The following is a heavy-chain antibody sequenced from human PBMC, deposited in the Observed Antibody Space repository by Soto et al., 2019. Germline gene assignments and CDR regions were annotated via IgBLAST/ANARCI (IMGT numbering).Heavy chain of an antibody. CDR1: GGSISSYY. CDR2: IYYSGST. Sequence: QVQLQESGPGLVKPSETLSLTCTVSGGSISSYYWSWIRQPPGKGLEWIGYIYYSGSTNYNPSLKSRVTISVDTSKNQFSLKLSSVTAADTAVYYWARYGSGSSVWFDTWGQGTLVTVSS. CDR3: ARYGSGSSVWFDT. D-gene: IGHD3-10*01. V-gene: IGHV4-59*01. J-gene: IGHJ5*02.